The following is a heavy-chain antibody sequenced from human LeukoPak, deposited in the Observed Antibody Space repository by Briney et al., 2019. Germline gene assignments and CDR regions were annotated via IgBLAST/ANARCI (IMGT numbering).Heavy chain of an antibody. CDR2: ISTDTGNT. J-gene: IGHJ5*02. CDR1: GYTFTRYF. Sequence: ASVKVSCKASGYTFTRYFISWVRQAPGQGLEWMGWISTDTGNTNYAQKFQGRVTMTTDTSTNTAYMELRSLRSDDTAVYYCTRRSPQDWFDPWGQGTLVTVSS. CDR3: TRRSPQDWFDP. V-gene: IGHV1-18*01.